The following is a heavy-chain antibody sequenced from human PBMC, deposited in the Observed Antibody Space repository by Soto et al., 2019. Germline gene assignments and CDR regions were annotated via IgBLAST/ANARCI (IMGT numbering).Heavy chain of an antibody. CDR2: IHYTGSI. Sequence: PSETLSLTCSVSGASISSTSYYWGWIRQPPGKGLQWIGSIHYTGSIDYSPSLKGRVSMSVDTSKNELSLRLNSVTAADTAVYYCASSNSGYDLGMFDPWGQGTLVTVSS. J-gene: IGHJ5*02. CDR1: GASISSTSYY. V-gene: IGHV4-39*01. CDR3: ASSNSGYDLGMFDP. D-gene: IGHD5-12*01.